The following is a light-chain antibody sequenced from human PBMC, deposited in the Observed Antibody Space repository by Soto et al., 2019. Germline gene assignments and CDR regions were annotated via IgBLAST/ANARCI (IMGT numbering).Light chain of an antibody. CDR3: QQSFTTPIT. CDR1: QSIRNY. J-gene: IGKJ5*01. V-gene: IGKV1-39*01. CDR2: AAF. Sequence: DIQMTQSPSSLSAYVGDRVTITCRASQSIRNYLNWYQQKEGKAPKLLIFAAFSLQSGVPSRFSGSGSGTDFTLTISSLQPEDFATYYCQQSFTTPITFGQGTRLEIK.